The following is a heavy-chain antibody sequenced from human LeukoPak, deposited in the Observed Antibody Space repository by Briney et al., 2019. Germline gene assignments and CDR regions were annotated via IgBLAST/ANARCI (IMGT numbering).Heavy chain of an antibody. V-gene: IGHV4-59*01. D-gene: IGHD3-3*01. CDR2: IYYSGST. CDR1: GVSISSYY. CDR3: ARGAGDFWSGYHIFDY. J-gene: IGHJ4*02. Sequence: SETLSLTCTVSGVSISSYYWSWIRQPPGKGLEWIGYIYYSGSTNYNPSLKSRVTISVDTSKNQFSLKLSSVTAADTAVYYCARGAGDFWSGYHIFDYWGQGTLVAVSS.